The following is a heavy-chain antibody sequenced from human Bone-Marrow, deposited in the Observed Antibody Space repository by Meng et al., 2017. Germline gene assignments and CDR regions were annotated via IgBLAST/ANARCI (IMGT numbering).Heavy chain of an antibody. Sequence: SETLSLTCTVSGGSISSGSYYWSWIRQPAGKGLEWIGRIYTSGSTNYNPSLKSRVTISVATSKNQFSLKLSSVTATDTAVYYCARETPRLDDILTGYYPYYYYYGMDVWGQGTTVTVSS. D-gene: IGHD3-9*01. J-gene: IGHJ6*02. CDR1: GGSISSGSYY. CDR3: ARETPRLDDILTGYYPYYYYYGMDV. V-gene: IGHV4-61*02. CDR2: IYTSGST.